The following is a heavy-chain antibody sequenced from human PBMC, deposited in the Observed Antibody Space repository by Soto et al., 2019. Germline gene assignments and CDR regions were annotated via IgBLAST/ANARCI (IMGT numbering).Heavy chain of an antibody. V-gene: IGHV3-21*01. D-gene: IGHD3-10*01. CDR2: ISSSSSYI. Sequence: QDPGKGLEWVSSISSSSSYIYYADSVKGRFTISRDNAKNSLYLQMNSLRAEDTAVYYCARELVDSYMDVWGKGTTVTVSS. J-gene: IGHJ6*03. CDR3: ARELVDSYMDV.